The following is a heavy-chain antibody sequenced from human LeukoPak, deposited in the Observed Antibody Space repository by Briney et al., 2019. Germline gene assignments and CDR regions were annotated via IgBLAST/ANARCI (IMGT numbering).Heavy chain of an antibody. CDR3: AKVALRLGELSSVFFFDY. J-gene: IGHJ4*02. V-gene: IGHV3-23*01. CDR1: GFTFSSYA. Sequence: GGSLRLSCAASGFTFSSYAMSWVRQAPGKGLEWVSAISGSGGSTYYADSVKGRFTISRDDSKNTLYLHMNSLRAEDTAVYYCAKVALRLGELSSVFFFDYWGQGTLVTVSS. D-gene: IGHD3-16*02. CDR2: ISGSGGST.